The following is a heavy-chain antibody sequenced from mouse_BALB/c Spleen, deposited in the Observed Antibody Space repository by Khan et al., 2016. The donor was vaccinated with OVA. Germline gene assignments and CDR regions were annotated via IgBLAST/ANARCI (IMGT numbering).Heavy chain of an antibody. CDR2: INPTSGYT. CDR3: ARDRIDY. Sequence: VQLQQSGAELAKPGASVKMSCKASGYTFTSYWMHWIKQRPGQGLEWIGYINPTSGYTVYNQTFKDKATLTADKSSSTAYMKLNRLTADDSAVYYCARDRIDYWGQGTTLTVSS. CDR1: GYTFTSYW. V-gene: IGHV1-7*01. J-gene: IGHJ2*01.